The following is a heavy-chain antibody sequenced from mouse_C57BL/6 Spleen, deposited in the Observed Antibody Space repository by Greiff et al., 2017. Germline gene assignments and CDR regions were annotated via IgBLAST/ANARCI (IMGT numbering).Heavy chain of an antibody. CDR2: IDPSDSYT. Sequence: QVQLQQPGAELVMPGASVKLSCKASGYTFTSYWMHWVKQRPGQGLEWIGEIDPSDSYTNYNQKFKGKSTLTVDKSSSTAYMQLSSLTSEDSAVYYCARYGTTEGYFDVWGTGTTVTVSS. CDR3: ARYGTTEGYFDV. J-gene: IGHJ1*03. D-gene: IGHD1-1*01. CDR1: GYTFTSYW. V-gene: IGHV1-69*01.